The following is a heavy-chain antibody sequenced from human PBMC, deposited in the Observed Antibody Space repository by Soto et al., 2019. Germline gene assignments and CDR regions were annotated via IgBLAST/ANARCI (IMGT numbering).Heavy chain of an antibody. V-gene: IGHV1-3*05. Sequence: QVQLVQSGAEEKKPGASVKVSCKASGYTFTSYAMHWVRQAPGQRLEWMGWINAGNGNTKYSQKFQGRVTITRDTSASTAYMELSSLRSKDTAVYYCARDPDLGWFDPWGQGTLVTVSS. CDR1: GYTFTSYA. CDR3: ARDPDLGWFDP. CDR2: INAGNGNT. D-gene: IGHD3-16*01. J-gene: IGHJ5*02.